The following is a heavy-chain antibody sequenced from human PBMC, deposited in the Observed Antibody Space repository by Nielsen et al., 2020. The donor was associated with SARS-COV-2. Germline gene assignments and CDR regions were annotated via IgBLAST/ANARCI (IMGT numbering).Heavy chain of an antibody. V-gene: IGHV1-24*01. D-gene: IGHD3-3*01. Sequence: ASVKVSCKVPGGTLTQLSMHWVRQVPGKGLEWMGEFDPEDGETTYAQKFQGRITMTEDTSIDTAYLDLSSLSSDDTAVYYCATDSPFGVVIYAMAHWGQGTLVTVSS. CDR1: GGTLTQLS. J-gene: IGHJ4*02. CDR3: ATDSPFGVVIYAMAH. CDR2: FDPEDGET.